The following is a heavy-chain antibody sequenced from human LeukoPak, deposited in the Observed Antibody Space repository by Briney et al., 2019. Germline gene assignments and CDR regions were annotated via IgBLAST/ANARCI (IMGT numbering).Heavy chain of an antibody. D-gene: IGHD5-18*01. Sequence: ASVKVSCKASGYTFTSYGISWVRQAPGQGLEWMGWISVYNGNTNYAQKLQGRVTMTTDTSTSTAYMELRSLRSDDTAVYYCAGLCSYGYFDYWGQGTLVTVSS. CDR2: ISVYNGNT. V-gene: IGHV1-18*01. CDR1: GYTFTSYG. J-gene: IGHJ4*02. CDR3: AGLCSYGYFDY.